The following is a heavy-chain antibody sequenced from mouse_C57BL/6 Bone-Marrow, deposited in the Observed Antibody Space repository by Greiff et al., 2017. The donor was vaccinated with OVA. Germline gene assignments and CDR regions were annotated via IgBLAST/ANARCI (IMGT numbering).Heavy chain of an antibody. CDR3: ARSEGYDYFAY. Sequence: QVQLQQSGPELVKPGASVKISCKASGYAFSSSWMHWVKQRPGKGLEWIGRIYPGDGDTNYNGKFKGKATLTADKSSSTAYMQLSSLTSEDSAVYFCARSEGYDYFAYWGQGTLVTVSA. J-gene: IGHJ3*01. V-gene: IGHV1-82*01. CDR2: IYPGDGDT. D-gene: IGHD2-4*01. CDR1: GYAFSSSW.